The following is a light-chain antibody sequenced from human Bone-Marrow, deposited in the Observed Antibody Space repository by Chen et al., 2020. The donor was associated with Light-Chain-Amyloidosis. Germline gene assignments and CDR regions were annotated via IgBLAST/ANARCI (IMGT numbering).Light chain of an antibody. CDR3: QQYNNWPPYT. CDR2: AAS. CDR1: QSVSSH. V-gene: IGKV3-15*01. Sequence: EIVMTQSPATLSVSPGERVTLSCRASQSVSSHVAWYQQKPGQAPRLVIYAASTRATGIPGRFTGSGSGTDFTLTITSLQSEDFAVYYCQQYNNWPPYTFGQGTKLEIK. J-gene: IGKJ2*01.